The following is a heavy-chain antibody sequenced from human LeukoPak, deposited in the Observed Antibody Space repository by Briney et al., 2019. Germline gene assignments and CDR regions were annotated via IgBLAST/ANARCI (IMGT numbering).Heavy chain of an antibody. J-gene: IGHJ4*02. CDR2: ISTSGTTM. D-gene: IGHD1-1*01. Sequence: KSGGSLRLSCAASGFTFSDYYMNWIRQAPGKGLEWVSYISTSGTTMSYADSVKGRFTISRDSAKNSLYLQMNSLRAEDTAVYYCARCTTGTTDFDYWGQGTLVTVSS. V-gene: IGHV3-11*01. CDR3: ARCTTGTTDFDY. CDR1: GFTFSDYY.